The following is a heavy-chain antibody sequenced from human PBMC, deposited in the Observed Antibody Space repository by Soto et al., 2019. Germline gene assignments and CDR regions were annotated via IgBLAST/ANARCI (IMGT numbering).Heavy chain of an antibody. V-gene: IGHV1-24*01. Sequence: ASVKVSCKVSGYTLTELSMHWVRQAPGKGLEWMGGFDPEDGETIYAQKFQGRVTMTEDTSTDTAYMELSSLRSEDTAVYYCATDFGELSQRDYYYGMDVWGHGTTVTAP. CDR1: GYTLTELS. CDR3: ATDFGELSQRDYYYGMDV. J-gene: IGHJ6*02. D-gene: IGHD3-10*01. CDR2: FDPEDGET.